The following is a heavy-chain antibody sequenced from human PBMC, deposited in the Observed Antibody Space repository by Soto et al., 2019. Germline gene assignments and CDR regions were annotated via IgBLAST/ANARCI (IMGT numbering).Heavy chain of an antibody. J-gene: IGHJ4*02. CDR1: GFSFSNYG. D-gene: IGHD3-3*01. CDR3: ATGASRNFFDY. V-gene: IGHV3-48*01. Sequence: GGSLRLSCAASGFSFSNYGMNWVRQAPGKGLEWVSYVSSSSDAVYYADSVKGRFIISRDNTRNTLYLYMDSLRAEDKAVYYCATGASRNFFDYWGLGTLVTVSS. CDR2: VSSSSDAV.